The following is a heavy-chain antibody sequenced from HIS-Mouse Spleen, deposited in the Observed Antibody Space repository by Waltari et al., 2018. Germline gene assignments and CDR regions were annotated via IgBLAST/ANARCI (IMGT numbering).Heavy chain of an antibody. J-gene: IGHJ4*02. D-gene: IGHD6-13*01. V-gene: IGHV4-34*01. CDR1: GGSFSGYY. CDR2: INHSGST. CDR3: APGYSSSWYFDY. Sequence: QVQLQQWGAGLLKPSETLSLTCAVYGGSFSGYYWSWIRQPPGKGREWIGEINHSGSTNYNPSLKSRVTISVDTSKNQFSLKLSSVTAADTAVYYCAPGYSSSWYFDYWGQGTLVTVSS.